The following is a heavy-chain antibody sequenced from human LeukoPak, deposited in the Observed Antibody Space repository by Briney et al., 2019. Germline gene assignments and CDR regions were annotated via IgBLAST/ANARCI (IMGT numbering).Heavy chain of an antibody. J-gene: IGHJ4*02. CDR1: GYTFTSYY. Sequence: ASVKVSCKASGYTFTSYYMHWVRQAPGQGPEWMGIINPRGGSTSYTQKFQGRVTMTSDTSTSTVYMELSSLRSDDTAVYYCARDRGLRWCPDYWGQGTLVTVSS. CDR2: INPRGGST. D-gene: IGHD4-23*01. CDR3: ARDRGLRWCPDY. V-gene: IGHV1-46*01.